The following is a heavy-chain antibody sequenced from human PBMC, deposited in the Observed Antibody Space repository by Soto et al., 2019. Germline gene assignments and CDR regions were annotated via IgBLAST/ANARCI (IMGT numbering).Heavy chain of an antibody. CDR1: GYTFTSYD. Sequence: GASVKVSCKASGYTFTSYDINWVRQATGQGLERMGWMNPNSGNTGYAQKFQGRVTMTRNTSISTAYMELSSLRSEDTAVYYCARVWVGITMVRGVRQVGYYYYMDVWGKGTTVTVSS. J-gene: IGHJ6*03. D-gene: IGHD3-10*01. V-gene: IGHV1-8*01. CDR3: ARVWVGITMVRGVRQVGYYYYMDV. CDR2: MNPNSGNT.